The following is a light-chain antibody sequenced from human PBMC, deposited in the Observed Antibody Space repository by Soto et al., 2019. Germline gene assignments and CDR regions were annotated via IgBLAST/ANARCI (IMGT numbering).Light chain of an antibody. CDR1: QSINIW. Sequence: DIQMTQSPSTLSASVGDRVTITCRASQSINIWLAWYQQKPGKAPKLLIYDASSWAGGVPSRFTGSGSGTEFTLTINSLQPDDFATYYCQQYSVYWTFGQGTKVDIK. CDR2: DAS. J-gene: IGKJ1*01. CDR3: QQYSVYWT. V-gene: IGKV1-5*01.